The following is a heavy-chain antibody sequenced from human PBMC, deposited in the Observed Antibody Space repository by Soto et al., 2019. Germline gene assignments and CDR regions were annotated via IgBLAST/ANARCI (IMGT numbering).Heavy chain of an antibody. CDR1: GGSIRSSNW. J-gene: IGHJ4*02. V-gene: IGHV4-4*02. D-gene: IGHD2-21*01. CDR2: IYHSGST. CDR3: AKDIYYFDY. Sequence: PSETLSLTCAVTGGSIRSSNWWSWVRQPPGKGLEWIGEIYHSGSTNYNPSLESRVTISVDKSKNQFSLKLSSMTAADTAVYYCAKDIYYFDYWGQGTLVTVS.